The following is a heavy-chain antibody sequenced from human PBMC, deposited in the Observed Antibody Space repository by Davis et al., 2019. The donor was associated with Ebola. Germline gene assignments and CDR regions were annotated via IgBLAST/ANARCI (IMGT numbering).Heavy chain of an antibody. CDR1: GFTVSSNY. CDR2: IYSGGST. J-gene: IGHJ6*04. CDR3: AKSGLSFGVVKYHYGMDV. Sequence: GESLKISCAASGFTVSSNYMSWLRQAPGKGLEWVSVIYSGGSTYYADSVKGRFTISRDNSKKTLYLQMNSLRAEDTAVYYCAKSGLSFGVVKYHYGMDVWGKGTTVTVSS. V-gene: IGHV3-53*01. D-gene: IGHD3-3*01.